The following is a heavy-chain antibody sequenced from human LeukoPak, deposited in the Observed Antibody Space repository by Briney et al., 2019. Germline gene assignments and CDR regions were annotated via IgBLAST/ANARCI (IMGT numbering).Heavy chain of an antibody. J-gene: IGHJ5*02. V-gene: IGHV4-34*01. CDR3: ARGVGDIVVVPAASNWFDP. Sequence: SETVSLTCAVYGGAFSGYYWSWIPQPPGKGLEWIGEINHSGSTNYNPSLKSRVSISVDTSKNQFSLKLSSVTAADTAVYYCARGVGDIVVVPAASNWFDPWGQGTLVTVSS. CDR2: INHSGST. CDR1: GGAFSGYY. D-gene: IGHD2-2*01.